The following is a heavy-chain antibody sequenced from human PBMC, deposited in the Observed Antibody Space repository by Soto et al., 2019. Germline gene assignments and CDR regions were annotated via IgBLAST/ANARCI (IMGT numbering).Heavy chain of an antibody. V-gene: IGHV3-30-3*01. Sequence: QVQLVESGGGVVQPGRSLTLSCEASGFTFSSYAMHWVRQAPGKGLEWVAVISYHGSSRYYADSVQGRMTISRDTAKDTLYLQMHNLRLEDTAMYYCVRGGQDYYDRSGFAPFDHWGQGTLVTVSS. CDR2: ISYHGSSR. J-gene: IGHJ4*02. D-gene: IGHD3-22*01. CDR1: GFTFSSYA. CDR3: VRGGQDYYDRSGFAPFDH.